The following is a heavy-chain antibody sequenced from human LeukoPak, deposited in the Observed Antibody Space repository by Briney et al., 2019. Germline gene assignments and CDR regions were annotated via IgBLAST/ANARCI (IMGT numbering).Heavy chain of an antibody. CDR3: AKAAVTNHFDY. CDR2: LRGNGDT. V-gene: IGHV3-23*01. Sequence: PGGSLRLSCAASGFTFSSYAMSWVREAPARGLEWVSSLRGNGDTFYADSVRGRFTLSRDESRNTVYLHLNNLRAEDTAVYYCAKAAVTNHFDYWGQGTLVTVSS. CDR1: GFTFSSYA. D-gene: IGHD6-19*01. J-gene: IGHJ4*02.